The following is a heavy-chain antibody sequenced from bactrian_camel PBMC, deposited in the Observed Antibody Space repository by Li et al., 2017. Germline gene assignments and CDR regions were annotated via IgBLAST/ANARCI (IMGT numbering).Heavy chain of an antibody. CDR2: IRAGVSP. V-gene: IGHV3S53*01. J-gene: IGHJ4*01. CDR1: GLTDGHLC. D-gene: IGHD6*01. Sequence: HVQLVESGGGLVQPGGSLRLSCAASGLTDGHLCIAWFRQAPGKQREGVATIRAGVSPYVVDSVKGRFTISQDSAKNTVLLQMNNLKPEDTAKYYCAARWEYGTPWCDPAYEYDHWGQGTQVTVS. CDR3: AARWEYGTPWCDPAYEYDH.